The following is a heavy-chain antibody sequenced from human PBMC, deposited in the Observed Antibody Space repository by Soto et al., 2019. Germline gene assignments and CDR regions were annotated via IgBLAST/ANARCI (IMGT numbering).Heavy chain of an antibody. CDR3: ARGQVIGGNWVYSYGMAV. D-gene: IGHD3-16*02. V-gene: IGHV1-69*01. CDR1: GGTFSSYA. CDR2: IIPIFGTA. J-gene: IGHJ6*04. Sequence: QVQLVQSGAEVKKPGSSVKVSCKASGGTFSSYAISWVRQAPGQGLEWMGGIIPIFGTANYAQKFQGRVTITADESTSTAYMELSSLRSEDTAVYYCARGQVIGGNWVYSYGMAVWGKGTTVTVS.